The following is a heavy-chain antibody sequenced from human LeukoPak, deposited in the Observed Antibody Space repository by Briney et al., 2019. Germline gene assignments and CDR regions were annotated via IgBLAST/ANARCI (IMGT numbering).Heavy chain of an antibody. D-gene: IGHD1-26*01. CDR2: ISAYNGNT. V-gene: IGHV1-18*01. CDR1: GYTFTSYG. Sequence: ASVKVSCKASGYTFTSYGISWVRQAPGQGLEWMGWISAYNGNTNYAQKLQGRVTVTRDMSTSTVYMELSSLRSEDTALYYCEVVGTTSGAFDYWGQGTPVTVSS. CDR3: EVVGTTSGAFDY. J-gene: IGHJ4*02.